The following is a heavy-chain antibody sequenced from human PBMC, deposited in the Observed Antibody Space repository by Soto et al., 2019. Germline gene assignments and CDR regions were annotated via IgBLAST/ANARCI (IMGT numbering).Heavy chain of an antibody. Sequence: PGGSLRLSCAASGFTFDDYAMHWVRQAPGKGLEWVSGISWNSGSIGYADSVKGRFTISRDNAKNSLYLQMNSLRAEDTALYYCAKAGYCSGGSCYGDWFDPWGQGTLVTVSS. CDR1: GFTFDDYA. V-gene: IGHV3-9*01. CDR2: ISWNSGSI. CDR3: AKAGYCSGGSCYGDWFDP. D-gene: IGHD2-15*01. J-gene: IGHJ5*02.